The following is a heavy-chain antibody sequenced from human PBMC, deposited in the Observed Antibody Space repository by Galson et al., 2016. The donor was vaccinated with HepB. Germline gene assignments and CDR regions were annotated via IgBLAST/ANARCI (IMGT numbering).Heavy chain of an antibody. V-gene: IGHV3-23*01. Sequence: SLRLSCAASGFTFSSYVMSWVRQAPGKGLEWVSVISCSGGSTYYADSVKGRFTISRDNSKNTMYLQMNSLRAEDTAVYYCAKDYSNYFWYFDFWGRGTLVTVSS. CDR3: AKDYSNYFWYFDF. D-gene: IGHD4-11*01. CDR2: ISCSGGST. CDR1: GFTFSSYV. J-gene: IGHJ2*01.